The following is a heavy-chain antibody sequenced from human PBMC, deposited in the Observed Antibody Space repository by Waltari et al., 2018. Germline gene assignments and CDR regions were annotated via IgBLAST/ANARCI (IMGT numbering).Heavy chain of an antibody. CDR2: VTGSGDT. V-gene: IGHV3-23*01. J-gene: IGHJ4*02. D-gene: IGHD6-13*01. CDR1: GVTFWSFV. CDR3: VKADVYGTSWLGRFDF. Sequence: EVQLLESGGGLVQPGGSLRLSCAASGVTFWSFVMRWVRQAPGKGLEWFSSVTGSGDTYYAESVKGRFTVSRDNSKNTLYLQVSSLRAEDTAVYYCVKADVYGTSWLGRFDFWGQGTLVTVSS.